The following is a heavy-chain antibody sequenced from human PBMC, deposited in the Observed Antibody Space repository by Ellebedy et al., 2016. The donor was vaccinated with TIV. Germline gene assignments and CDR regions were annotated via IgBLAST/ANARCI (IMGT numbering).Heavy chain of an antibody. V-gene: IGHV3-48*04. CDR1: GFTFSSYS. D-gene: IGHD3-10*01. CDR2: IRSSSSTI. J-gene: IGHJ4*02. CDR3: ARDSGSYSNAFDY. Sequence: PGGSLRLSCAASGFTFSSYSMNWVRQAPGKGLEWVSYIRSSSSTIYYADSVKGRFTISRDNAKNSLYLQMNSLRAEETAVYYCARDSGSYSNAFDYWGQGTLVTVSS.